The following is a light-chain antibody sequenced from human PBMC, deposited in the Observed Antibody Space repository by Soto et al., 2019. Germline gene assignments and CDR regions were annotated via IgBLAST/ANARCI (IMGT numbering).Light chain of an antibody. Sequence: DIVLTQTPLSSPVTLGQPASISCRSSQSLVHSDGNTYLSWFHQRPGQPPRLLIDKVSNRFSGVLVRSSGSRGGTEFPRKISRVEAEYGGLYFRMQATKKLPYPFAQGTKLAIK. CDR1: QSLVHSDGNTY. CDR2: KVS. V-gene: IGKV2-24*01. CDR3: MQATKKLPYP. J-gene: IGKJ2*01.